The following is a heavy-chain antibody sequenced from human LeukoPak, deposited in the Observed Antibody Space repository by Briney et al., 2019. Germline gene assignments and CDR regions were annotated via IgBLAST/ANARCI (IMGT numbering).Heavy chain of an antibody. Sequence: PPETLSLTCTVSGGSISSSSYYWGWIRQPPGKGLEWIGSIYYSGSTYYNPSLKSRVTISVDTSKNQFSLKLSSVTAADTAVYYCARKYRGYSRINWFDPWGQGTLVTVSS. CDR3: ARKYRGYSRINWFDP. D-gene: IGHD6-13*01. CDR2: IYYSGST. V-gene: IGHV4-39*01. CDR1: GGSISSSSYY. J-gene: IGHJ5*02.